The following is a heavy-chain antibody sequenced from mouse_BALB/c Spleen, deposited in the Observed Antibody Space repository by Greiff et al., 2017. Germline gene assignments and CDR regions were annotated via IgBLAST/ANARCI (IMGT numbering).Heavy chain of an antibody. D-gene: IGHD1-1*01. V-gene: IGHV3-2*02. CDR2: ISYSGST. Sequence: EVKLLESGPGLVKPSQSLSLTCTVTGYSITSDYAWNWIRQFPGNKLEWMGYISYSGSTSYNPSLKSRISITRDTSKNQFFLQLNSVTTEDTATYYCARIPTVRFYYAMDYWGQGTSVTVSS. J-gene: IGHJ4*01. CDR3: ARIPTVRFYYAMDY. CDR1: GYSITSDYA.